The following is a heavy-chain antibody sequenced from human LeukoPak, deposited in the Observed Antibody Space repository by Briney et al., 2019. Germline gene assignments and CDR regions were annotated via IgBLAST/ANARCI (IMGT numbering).Heavy chain of an antibody. Sequence: ASVKVSCKASGYTFTSYGISWVRQAPGQGLEWMGWISAYNGNTNYAQKLQGRVTMTTDTSTSTAYMELRSLRSDDTAVYYCARITYYDILTGYYGDFDYWGQGTLVTVSS. D-gene: IGHD3-9*01. V-gene: IGHV1-18*01. J-gene: IGHJ4*02. CDR2: ISAYNGNT. CDR1: GYTFTSYG. CDR3: ARITYYDILTGYYGDFDY.